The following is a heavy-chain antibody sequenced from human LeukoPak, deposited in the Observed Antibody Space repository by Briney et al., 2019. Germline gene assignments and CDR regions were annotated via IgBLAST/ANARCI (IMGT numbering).Heavy chain of an antibody. CDR2: IIPIFGTA. V-gene: IGHV1-69*13. CDR1: GGTFSSYA. J-gene: IGHJ4*02. Sequence: SVKVSCKASGGTFSSYAISWVRQAPGQGLEWMGGIIPIFGTANYAQKFQGRVTITADESTSTAYMELSSLRSEDTAVYYCARWHSSRDGYNYRSLTDNYFDYWGQGTLVTVSS. D-gene: IGHD5-24*01. CDR3: ARWHSSRDGYNYRSLTDNYFDY.